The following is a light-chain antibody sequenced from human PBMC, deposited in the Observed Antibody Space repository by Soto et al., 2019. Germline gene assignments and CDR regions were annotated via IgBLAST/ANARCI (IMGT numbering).Light chain of an antibody. Sequence: DIQMTQSPSSLSASVGDRFTITCQASQDINNYLNWYHQKPGKAPNLLIYDASNLETGVPSRFSGGGSGTEFTFTISSLQPEDVATYYCQQYESVPLTFGGGTKVEIK. CDR3: QQYESVPLT. V-gene: IGKV1-33*01. CDR1: QDINNY. J-gene: IGKJ4*01. CDR2: DAS.